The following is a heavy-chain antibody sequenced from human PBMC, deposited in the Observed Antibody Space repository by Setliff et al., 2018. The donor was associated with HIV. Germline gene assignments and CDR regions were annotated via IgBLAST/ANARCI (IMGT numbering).Heavy chain of an antibody. J-gene: IGHJ3*02. CDR2: IYISGTT. V-gene: IGHV4-4*09. D-gene: IGHD2-15*01. CDR3: AREHCSGGSCNGFDI. Sequence: PSETLSLTCTVSGGPISTSYWNWIRQPPGKGLEWIAYIYISGTTNYNPSLKSRVTISLDTSRNQFSLKLGSVTAADTAMYYCAREHCSGGSCNGFDIWGQGTMVTVSS. CDR1: GGPISTSY.